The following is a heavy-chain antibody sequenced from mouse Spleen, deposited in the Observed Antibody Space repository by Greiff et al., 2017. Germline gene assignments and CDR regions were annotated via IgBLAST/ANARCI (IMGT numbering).Heavy chain of an antibody. D-gene: IGHD1-1*01. CDR1: GYTFTDYN. CDR2: INPNNGGT. J-gene: IGHJ3*01. Sequence: VQLKQSGPELVKPGASVKMSCKASGYTFTDYNMHWVKQSHGKSLEWIGYINPNNGGTSYNQKFKGKATLTVNKSSSTAYMELRSLTSEDSAVYYCARGSYYAWFAYWGQGTLVTVSA. V-gene: IGHV1-22*01. CDR3: ARGSYYAWFAY.